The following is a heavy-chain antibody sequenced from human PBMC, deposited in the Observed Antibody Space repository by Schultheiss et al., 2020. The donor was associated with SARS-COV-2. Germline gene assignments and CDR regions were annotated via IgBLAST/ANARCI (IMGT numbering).Heavy chain of an antibody. J-gene: IGHJ3*02. CDR1: GGSISSYY. Sequence: SETLSLTCTVSGGSISSYYWGWIRQPPGKGLEWIGSIYYSGSTYYNPSLKSRVTISVDTSKNQFSLKLSSVTAADTAVYYCARPRGYCSSTSCYTRLDAFDIWGQGTMVTVSS. CDR3: ARPRGYCSSTSCYTRLDAFDI. V-gene: IGHV4-39*01. CDR2: IYYSGST. D-gene: IGHD2-2*02.